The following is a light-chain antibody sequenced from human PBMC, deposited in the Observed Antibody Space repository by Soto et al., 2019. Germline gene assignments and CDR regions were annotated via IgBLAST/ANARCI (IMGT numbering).Light chain of an antibody. Sequence: EIVMTQSPSTLSPSLGERAAISCRASQSINSELAWYQQKPGQPPRLLIYGASTRATGVPARFTGSESGSEFTLTSSGLQSEDFAVYYCQQGHNWPLTFGQGTRLEI. CDR2: GAS. CDR1: QSINSE. CDR3: QQGHNWPLT. J-gene: IGKJ2*01. V-gene: IGKV3-15*01.